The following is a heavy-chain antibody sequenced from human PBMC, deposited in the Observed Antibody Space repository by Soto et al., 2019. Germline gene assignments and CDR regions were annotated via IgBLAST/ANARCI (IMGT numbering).Heavy chain of an antibody. V-gene: IGHV3-72*01. CDR2: TRDTANSYTT. Sequence: EVQLVESGGDLVQPGGSLRLSCEDSGFTLRDHYMDWVRQAPGKGLGWVGRTRDTANSYTTVYAASVKGRFTISRDDSKNSMYLQMNSLKIEDTAVYYCVRGFRSFDQWGQGTLVTVSS. CDR3: VRGFRSFDQ. CDR1: GFTLRDHY. D-gene: IGHD3-10*01. J-gene: IGHJ4*02.